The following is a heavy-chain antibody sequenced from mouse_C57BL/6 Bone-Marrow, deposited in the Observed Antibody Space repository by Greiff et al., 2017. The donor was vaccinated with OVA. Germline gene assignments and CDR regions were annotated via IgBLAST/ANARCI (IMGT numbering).Heavy chain of an antibody. Sequence: QVQLQQPGAELVKPGASVKLSCKASGYTFTSYWMQWVKQRPGQGLEWIGEIDPSDSYTNYNQKFKGKATLTVDTSSSTAYMQLSSLTSDDAAVYDCTSAVFAYWGRGNLITVSA. CDR3: TSAVFAY. V-gene: IGHV1-50*01. J-gene: IGHJ3*01. CDR2: IDPSDSYT. CDR1: GYTFTSYW.